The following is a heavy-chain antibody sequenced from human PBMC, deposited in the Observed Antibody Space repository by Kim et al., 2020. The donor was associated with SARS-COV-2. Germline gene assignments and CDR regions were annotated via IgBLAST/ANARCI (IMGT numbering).Heavy chain of an antibody. V-gene: IGHV4-4*02. J-gene: IGHJ5*02. D-gene: IGHD2-15*01. CDR2: IYHTGST. CDR3: ARGWSSVGYWFDP. CDR1: GGSISSSNW. Sequence: PSETLSLTCAVSGGSISSSNWWSWVRQPPGKGLEWIGEIYHTGSTNYNPSLKSRVTISVDKSKNQFSLKLSSVTAADTAVYYCARGWSSVGYWFDPWGQGTLVTVSS.